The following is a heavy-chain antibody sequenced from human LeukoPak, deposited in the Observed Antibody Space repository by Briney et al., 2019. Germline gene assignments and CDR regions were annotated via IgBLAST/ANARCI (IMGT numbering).Heavy chain of an antibody. CDR3: ARDLSPGGGDRAFDI. J-gene: IGHJ3*02. V-gene: IGHV4-59*01. D-gene: IGHD2-21*01. CDR1: GGSISGYY. Sequence: SETLSLTCTVSGGSISGYYWSWIRQPPGKGLEWIGFIYYSGSTTYNPSLKSRVTISVATSKNQFSLKLSSMTAADTAVYYCARDLSPGGGDRAFDIWGQGTMVTVSS. CDR2: IYYSGST.